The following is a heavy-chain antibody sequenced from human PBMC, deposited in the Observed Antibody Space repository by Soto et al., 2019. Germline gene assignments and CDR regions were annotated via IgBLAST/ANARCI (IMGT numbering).Heavy chain of an antibody. V-gene: IGHV1-69*13. Sequence: ASVKVSCKASGGTFSSYAISWVRQAPGQGLEWMGGIIPIFGTANYAQKFQGRVTITADESTSTAYMELSSLRSEDTAVYYCARLRHYYDSSGYYGDFDYWGQGTLVTVSS. CDR3: ARLRHYYDSSGYYGDFDY. D-gene: IGHD3-22*01. CDR1: GGTFSSYA. J-gene: IGHJ4*02. CDR2: IIPIFGTA.